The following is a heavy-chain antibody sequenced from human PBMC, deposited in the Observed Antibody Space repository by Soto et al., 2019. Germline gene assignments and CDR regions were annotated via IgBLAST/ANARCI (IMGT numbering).Heavy chain of an antibody. CDR2: INPSGGST. CDR1: GYTFTSYY. CDR3: ARDLSSSWYYYYYGMDV. D-gene: IGHD6-13*01. V-gene: IGHV1-46*01. Sequence: ASVKVSCKASGYTFTSYYMHWVRQAPGQGLEWMGIINPSGGSTSYAQKFQGRVTMARDTSTSTVYMELSSLRSEDTAVYYCARDLSSSWYYYYYGMDVCGQGTTVTVSS. J-gene: IGHJ6*02.